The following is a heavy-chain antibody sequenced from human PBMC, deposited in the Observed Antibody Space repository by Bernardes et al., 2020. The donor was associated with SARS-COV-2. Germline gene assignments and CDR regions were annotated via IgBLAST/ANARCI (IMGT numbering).Heavy chain of an antibody. D-gene: IGHD3-3*01. CDR1: GFTFPKYD. Sequence: VGSLILSCAASGFTFPKYDMSWVRQAPGQGLEWVSGISGSGNTTYYADSVKGRFTISRDNSKNTLFLQMDSLRAEDTAVYYCAKDDDRPLFGAPGFDSWGQGTLVTVSS. CDR3: AKDDDRPLFGAPGFDS. J-gene: IGHJ4*02. CDR2: ISGSGNTT. V-gene: IGHV3-23*01.